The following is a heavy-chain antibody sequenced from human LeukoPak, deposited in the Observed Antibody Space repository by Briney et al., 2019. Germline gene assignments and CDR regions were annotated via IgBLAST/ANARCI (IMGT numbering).Heavy chain of an antibody. J-gene: IGHJ4*02. CDR2: INHSGST. D-gene: IGHD6-13*01. Sequence: SETLSLTCAVYGGSFSGYYWSWIRQPPGKGLEWIGEINHSGSTNYNPSLKSRVTISVDTSKNQFSLKLSSVTAADTAVYYCARGHGSWYKGYYDYWGQGTLVTVS. V-gene: IGHV4-34*01. CDR1: GGSFSGYY. CDR3: ARGHGSWYKGYYDY.